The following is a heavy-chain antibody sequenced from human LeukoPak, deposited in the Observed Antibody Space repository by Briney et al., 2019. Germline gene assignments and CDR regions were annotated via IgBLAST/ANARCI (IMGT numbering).Heavy chain of an antibody. Sequence: GGSLRLSCAASGFTFSNYAMYWGRQGRVKGLECLGVVAHDGIQTCYAGCVKGLLTISRDSSRRTLFLQLNSLRSEDTAVYSCPRDGRRGYTQIDFWGQGTLVTVPS. D-gene: IGHD5-12*01. CDR2: VAHDGIQT. V-gene: IGHV3-30-3*01. J-gene: IGHJ4*02. CDR1: GFTFSNYA. CDR3: PRDGRRGYTQIDF.